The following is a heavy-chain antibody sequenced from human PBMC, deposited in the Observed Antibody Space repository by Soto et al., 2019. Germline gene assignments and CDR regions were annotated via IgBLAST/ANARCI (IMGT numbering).Heavy chain of an antibody. CDR3: AKETSRSGYYDFFDN. CDR2: ITSGGDYT. D-gene: IGHD3-3*01. CDR1: GFTFSSYA. Sequence: GGSLRLSCAASGFTFSSYAMSWVRQAPGKGLEWVSTITSGGDYTYYADSVKGRFTFSRDNSKNTLYLQMNNLRAEDMAVYYCAKETSRSGYYDFFDNWGQGTLVTVSS. V-gene: IGHV3-23*01. J-gene: IGHJ4*02.